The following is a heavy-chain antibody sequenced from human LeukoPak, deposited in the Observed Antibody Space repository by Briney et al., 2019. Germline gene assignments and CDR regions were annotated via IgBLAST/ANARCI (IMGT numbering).Heavy chain of an antibody. V-gene: IGHV4-61*01. CDR1: GGSISSSNYY. CDR2: IYHTGNI. Sequence: SETLSLTCTVSGGSISSSNYYWTWIRQPPGKGLEWIGYIYHTGNIKYNPSLNGRVTISIDTSKNQFSLKLSSVTAADTAVYYCARFGSGWWYNDYWGQGTLVTVSS. CDR3: ARFGSGWWYNDY. J-gene: IGHJ4*02. D-gene: IGHD6-19*01.